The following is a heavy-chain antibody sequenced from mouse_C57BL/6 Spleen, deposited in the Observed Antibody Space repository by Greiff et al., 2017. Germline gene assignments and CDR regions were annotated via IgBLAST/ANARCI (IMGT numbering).Heavy chain of an antibody. Sequence: EVQRVESGGGLVKPGGSLKLSCAASGFTFSDYGMHWVRQAPEKGLEWVAYISSGSSTIYYADTVKGRFTISRDNAKNTLFLQMTSLRSEDTAMYYCARGDGYYPMDYWGQGTSVTVSS. V-gene: IGHV5-17*01. D-gene: IGHD2-3*01. CDR1: GFTFSDYG. CDR2: ISSGSSTI. J-gene: IGHJ4*01. CDR3: ARGDGYYPMDY.